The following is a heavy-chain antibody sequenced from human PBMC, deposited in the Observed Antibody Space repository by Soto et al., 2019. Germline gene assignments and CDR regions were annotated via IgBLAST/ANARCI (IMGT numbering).Heavy chain of an antibody. CDR1: GFSFSNFA. J-gene: IGHJ6*02. CDR3: ATEFLAAVTGTKGVYYYYYGMDV. V-gene: IGHV3-23*01. Sequence: EVQLLESGGGLVQPGGSLKLSCAASGFSFSNFAVTWVRQAPGKGLAWVSTISGSGNSRYYADSVKGRFTVSRDNSKDTLYLQMNGLRAEDTAVYYCATEFLAAVTGTKGVYYYYYGMDVWGHGTTVTVSS. CDR2: ISGSGNSR. D-gene: IGHD6-19*01.